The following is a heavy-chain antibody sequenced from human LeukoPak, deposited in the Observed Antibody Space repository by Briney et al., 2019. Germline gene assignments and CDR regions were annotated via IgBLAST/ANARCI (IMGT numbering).Heavy chain of an antibody. D-gene: IGHD3-16*01. CDR3: ARGGGLDV. J-gene: IGHJ6*02. V-gene: IGHV3-7*03. Sequence: GGSLRLSCAASGFTFGSYRMNWARHAPWKGLEWVASINHNGNVNYYEDSVKGRFTISRDNAKNSLYLQMSNLRAEDTAVYFCARGGGLDVWGQGATVTVSS. CDR1: GFTFGSYR. CDR2: INHNGNVN.